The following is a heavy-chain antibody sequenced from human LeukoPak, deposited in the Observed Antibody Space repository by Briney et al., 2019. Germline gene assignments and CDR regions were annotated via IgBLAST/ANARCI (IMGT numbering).Heavy chain of an antibody. V-gene: IGHV1-69*05. CDR3: ARDLEVDYGGNSVFYY. J-gene: IGHJ4*02. D-gene: IGHD4-23*01. CDR2: IIPIFGTA. Sequence: VASVKVSCKASGGTFSSYAISWVRQAPGQGREWMGRIIPIFGTANYAQKFQGRVTITTDESTSTAYMELSSLRSEDTAVYYCARDLEVDYGGNSVFYYWGQGTLVTVSS. CDR1: GGTFSSYA.